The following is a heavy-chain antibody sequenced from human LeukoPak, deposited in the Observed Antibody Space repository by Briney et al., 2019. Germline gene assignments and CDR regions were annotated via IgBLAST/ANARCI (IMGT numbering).Heavy chain of an antibody. CDR3: AKDRSYYDGSGYPLDY. D-gene: IGHD3-22*01. V-gene: IGHV3-23*01. Sequence: GGSLRLSCAASGFTFSVYAMSWVRQAPGRGLEWVSVISGSGGTTDYADSVKGRFTISRDNSRNTLYLQMNSLRADDTAVYTCAKDRSYYDGSGYPLDYWGQGTLVTVSS. J-gene: IGHJ4*02. CDR1: GFTFSVYA. CDR2: ISGSGGTT.